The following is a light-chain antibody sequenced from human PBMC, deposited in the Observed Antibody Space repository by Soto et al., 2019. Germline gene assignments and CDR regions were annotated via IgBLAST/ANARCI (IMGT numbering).Light chain of an antibody. CDR1: SSDVGGYNF. Sequence: QSVLTQPASVSGSPGQSITISCTGTSSDVGGYNFVSWYQQHPGKAPKLMIYDVTDRPSGVSNRFSGSKSGNTASLTISGLQAEDEADYYCCSSAGGGTYVFGTGTKVTVL. CDR3: CSSAGGGTYV. CDR2: DVT. V-gene: IGLV2-23*02. J-gene: IGLJ1*01.